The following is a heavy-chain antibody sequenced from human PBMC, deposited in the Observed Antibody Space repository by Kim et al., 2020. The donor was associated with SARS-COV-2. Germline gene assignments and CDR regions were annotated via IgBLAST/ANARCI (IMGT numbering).Heavy chain of an antibody. J-gene: IGHJ4*02. V-gene: IGHV3-7*01. CDR1: GFSLGNNW. CDR2: KKGAGGEE. CDR3: AALDTAQVPGGI. D-gene: IGHD3-10*01. Sequence: GGSLRLSCVVSGFSLGNNWMSWVRQAPGKGLEWVAMKKGAGGEEYYVDSVKGRFTMSRDNAKNSLYLQMSSLRTEDTAIYYCAALDTAQVPGGIWGQGTLVSVSS.